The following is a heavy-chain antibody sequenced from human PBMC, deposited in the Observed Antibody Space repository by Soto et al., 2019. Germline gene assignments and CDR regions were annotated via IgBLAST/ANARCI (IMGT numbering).Heavy chain of an antibody. J-gene: IGHJ3*02. V-gene: IGHV4-59*01. Sequence: QVQLQESGPRLVKPSETLSLTCTVSGASFSHFYWSWIRQAPGKGLEWLGYIYDSGSTNYNPSVKSRVTMSVDPSTTQFSLDLGSVTASDTAVYFCAASYYAILTAHFAFDIWGHGTIVTVSS. CDR2: IYDSGST. D-gene: IGHD3-9*01. CDR1: GASFSHFY. CDR3: AASYYAILTAHFAFDI.